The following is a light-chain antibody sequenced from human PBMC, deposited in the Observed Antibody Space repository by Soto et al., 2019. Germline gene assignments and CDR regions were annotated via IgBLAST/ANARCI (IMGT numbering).Light chain of an antibody. CDR1: SSNIGSNT. J-gene: IGLJ3*02. Sequence: QSVLTQPPSASGTPGQRVTISCSGSSSNIGSNTVNWYQQLPGTAPKLLIYSNNQRPSGVPDRFSGSKSGTSAPLAISGLQSEDEADYYCAAWDDSLNGLWVFGGGTKLTVL. CDR2: SNN. CDR3: AAWDDSLNGLWV. V-gene: IGLV1-44*01.